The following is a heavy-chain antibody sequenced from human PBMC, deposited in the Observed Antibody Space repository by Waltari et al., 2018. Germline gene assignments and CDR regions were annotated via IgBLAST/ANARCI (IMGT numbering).Heavy chain of an antibody. D-gene: IGHD3-10*01. CDR1: GFRFSNYW. Sequence: EEQLLESGGGLVQPGDSLRLSCVASGFRFSNYWMNWVRQAPGKGLVWVERISNDGTTLTYADSVKGRFTISRDNAKNTVYLQMKRLRADDTAVYYCARLAPRTYRSPVPGRHYYYGMDVWGQGTTVTVSS. CDR3: ARLAPRTYRSPVPGRHYYYGMDV. V-gene: IGHV3-74*03. J-gene: IGHJ6*02. CDR2: ISNDGTTL.